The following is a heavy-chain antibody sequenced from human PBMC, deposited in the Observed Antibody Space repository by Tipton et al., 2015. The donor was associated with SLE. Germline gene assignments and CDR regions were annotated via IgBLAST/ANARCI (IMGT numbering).Heavy chain of an antibody. D-gene: IGHD3-10*01. J-gene: IGHJ3*01. CDR3: AKLYRSPLAADVLDL. Sequence: QLVQSGAEVKKPGASVKVSCKASGYTFTSYDINWVRQATGQGLEWMGWMNPNSGNTGYAQKFQGRVTMTRNTSISTAYMELSSLRSEDTAIYFCAKLYRSPLAADVLDLWGQGPLVTVSS. V-gene: IGHV1-8*02. CDR1: GYTFTSYD. CDR2: MNPNSGNT.